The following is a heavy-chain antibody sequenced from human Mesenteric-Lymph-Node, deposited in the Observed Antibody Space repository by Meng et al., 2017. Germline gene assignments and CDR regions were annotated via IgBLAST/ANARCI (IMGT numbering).Heavy chain of an antibody. CDR3: ARCITVVRGITLFDAFDI. Sequence: SETLSLTCAVYGGSFSGYYWSWIRQPPGKGLEWIGEINHSGSTNYNPSLKSRVTISVDTSKNQFSLKLSSVTAADTAVYYCARCITVVRGITLFDAFDIWGQGTMVTVSS. V-gene: IGHV4-34*01. D-gene: IGHD3-10*01. J-gene: IGHJ3*02. CDR2: INHSGST. CDR1: GGSFSGYY.